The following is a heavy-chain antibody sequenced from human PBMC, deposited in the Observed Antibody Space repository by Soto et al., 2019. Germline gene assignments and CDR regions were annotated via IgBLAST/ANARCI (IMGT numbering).Heavy chain of an antibody. D-gene: IGHD2-2*01. Sequence: SVKVSCKASGGTFSSYAISWVRQAPGQGLEWMGGIIPMFGSATYVQKFRGRVTITADESTSTSYMDLRSLGSEDSAVYYCARGTRDCSTTSCYSPQGYYRHDMDVWGPGTTVTVSS. J-gene: IGHJ6*02. CDR2: IIPMFGSA. CDR1: GGTFSSYA. V-gene: IGHV1-69*13. CDR3: ARGTRDCSTTSCYSPQGYYRHDMDV.